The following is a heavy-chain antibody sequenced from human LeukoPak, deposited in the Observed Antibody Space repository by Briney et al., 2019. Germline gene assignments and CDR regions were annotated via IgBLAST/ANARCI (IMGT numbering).Heavy chain of an antibody. Sequence: SETLSLTCTVSGGSLSSYYWSWIRQPPGKGLEWIGYIYYSGSTNYNPSLKSRVTISVDTSKNQFSLKLSSVTAADTAVYYCARESDWLLFDYWGQGTLVTVSS. J-gene: IGHJ4*02. V-gene: IGHV4-59*01. CDR3: ARESDWLLFDY. CDR1: GGSLSSYY. D-gene: IGHD3-9*01. CDR2: IYYSGST.